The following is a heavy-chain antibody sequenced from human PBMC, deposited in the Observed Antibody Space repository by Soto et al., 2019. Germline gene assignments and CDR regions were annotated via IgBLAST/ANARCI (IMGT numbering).Heavy chain of an antibody. CDR1: GYTFSDYW. D-gene: IGHD4-4*01. CDR3: ARLYTAASRGPDH. J-gene: IGHJ4*02. CDR2: IYPGDSDT. Sequence: PGESLKISCKASGYTFSDYWIGWVRQMPGKGLEWMGLIYPGDSDTRYSPSFQGQITISADKSISTAYLKWRSLKASYIAMYYCARLYTAASRGPDHWGEG. V-gene: IGHV5-51*01.